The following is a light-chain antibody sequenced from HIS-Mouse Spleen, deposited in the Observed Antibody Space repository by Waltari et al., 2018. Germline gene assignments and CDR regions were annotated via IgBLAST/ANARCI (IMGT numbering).Light chain of an antibody. V-gene: IGLV3-1*01. CDR3: QAWDSSTAV. CDR1: TLGDTY. Sequence: SYELTQPPSVSVSPGQTASIHCPGHTLGDTYACWYQQKPGPAPVLVIYQDSKRPSGIPERFSGSNSGNTATLTISGTQAMDEADYYCQAWDSSTAVFGGGTKLTVL. CDR2: QDS. J-gene: IGLJ2*01.